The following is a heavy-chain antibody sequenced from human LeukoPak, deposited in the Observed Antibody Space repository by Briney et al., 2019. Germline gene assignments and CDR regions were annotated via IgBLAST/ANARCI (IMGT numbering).Heavy chain of an antibody. CDR3: ARSSGGPLWFGETTGFDP. Sequence: SETLSLTCTVSGGSISSGGYYWSWIRQHPGKGLEWIGYIYYSGSTYYNPSLKSRVTVSVDTSKNQFSLKLSSVTAADTAVYYCARSSGGPLWFGETTGFDPWGQGTLVTVSS. J-gene: IGHJ5*02. CDR2: IYYSGST. D-gene: IGHD3-10*01. CDR1: GGSISSGGYY. V-gene: IGHV4-31*03.